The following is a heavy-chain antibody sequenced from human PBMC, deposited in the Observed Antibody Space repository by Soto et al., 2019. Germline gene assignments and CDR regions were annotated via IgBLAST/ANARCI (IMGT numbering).Heavy chain of an antibody. CDR3: ARDPPYSSGWYAGFDP. CDR2: ISAYNGNT. V-gene: IGHV1-18*01. Sequence: QVQLVQSGAEVKKPGASVKVSCKASGYTFTSYGISWVRQAPGQGLEWMGWISAYNGNTNYAQKLQGRFTMTTDTSTSTAYRELGSLRSDDTAVYYCARDPPYSSGWYAGFDPWGQGTLVTVSS. D-gene: IGHD6-19*01. CDR1: GYTFTSYG. J-gene: IGHJ5*02.